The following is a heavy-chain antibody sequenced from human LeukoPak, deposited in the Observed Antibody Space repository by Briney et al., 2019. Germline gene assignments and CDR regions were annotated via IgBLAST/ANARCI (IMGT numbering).Heavy chain of an antibody. J-gene: IGHJ6*03. D-gene: IGHD2-2*02. Sequence: PGRSLRLSCAASGFTFSSYAMHWVRQAPGKGLEWVANIKQDGSEKYYVDSVKGRFTISRDNAKNSLYLQMNSLRAEDTAVYYCARCGEGKSTSCYSDCGYYYYYMDVWGKGTTVTVSS. CDR3: ARCGEGKSTSCYSDCGYYYYYMDV. CDR2: IKQDGSEK. CDR1: GFTFSSYA. V-gene: IGHV3-7*01.